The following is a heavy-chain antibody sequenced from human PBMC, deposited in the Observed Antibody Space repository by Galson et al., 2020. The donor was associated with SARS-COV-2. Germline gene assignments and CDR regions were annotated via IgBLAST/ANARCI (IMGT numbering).Heavy chain of an antibody. Sequence: SETLSLTCTVSGDSISSGGNYWAWIRQPPGKGLEWIGSLSYGGGTYYTSSLKGRVTISVDTSQNLFSLKLNSVTAAATAVYFCARHRSSYGHNFGYWGQGTRVNVSS. D-gene: IGHD5-18*01. CDR2: LSYGGGT. V-gene: IGHV4-39*01. CDR1: GDSISSGGNY. J-gene: IGHJ4*02. CDR3: ARHRSSYGHNFGY.